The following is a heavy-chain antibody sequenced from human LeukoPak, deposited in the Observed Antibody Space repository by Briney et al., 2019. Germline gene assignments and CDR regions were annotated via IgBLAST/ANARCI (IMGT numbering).Heavy chain of an antibody. CDR3: AREVPYDSSGYFDY. J-gene: IGHJ4*02. CDR2: IYYSGST. Sequence: MPSETLSLTCTVSGGSISSYYWSWIRQPPGRGREWIGYIYYSGSTNYNPSLKSRVTISVDTSKNQFSLKLSSVTAADTAVYYCAREVPYDSSGYFDYWGQGTLVTVSS. D-gene: IGHD3-22*01. V-gene: IGHV4-59*01. CDR1: GGSISSYY.